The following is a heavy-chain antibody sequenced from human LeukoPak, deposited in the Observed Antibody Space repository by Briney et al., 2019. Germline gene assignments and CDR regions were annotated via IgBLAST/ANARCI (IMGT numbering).Heavy chain of an antibody. CDR3: ARVNSGWPAAIAD. V-gene: IGHV4-34*01. CDR1: GGSFSGYY. D-gene: IGHD2-2*01. J-gene: IGHJ4*02. CDR2: ISHSGST. Sequence: PSETLSLTCAVYGGSFSGYYLSWIRQPPGKGLEWIGEISHSGSTKYNPSLKSRVTISVDTSKNQLPLKLSSVAAADTAVYYCARVNSGWPAAIADWGEGTLVTVSS.